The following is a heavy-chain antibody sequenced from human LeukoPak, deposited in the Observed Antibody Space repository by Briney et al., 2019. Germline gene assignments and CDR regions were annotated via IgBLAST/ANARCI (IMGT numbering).Heavy chain of an antibody. D-gene: IGHD3-10*01. CDR3: ARVIYYGSGSYRVVRGTNWFDP. CDR1: GYTFTSYG. V-gene: IGHV1-18*01. Sequence: VASVKVSCKASGYTFTSYGISWVRQAPGQGLEWMGWISAYNGNTNYAQKLQGRVTMTTDTSTSRAYMELRSLRSDDTAVYWCARVIYYGSGSYRVVRGTNWFDPWGQGTLVTVSS. J-gene: IGHJ5*02. CDR2: ISAYNGNT.